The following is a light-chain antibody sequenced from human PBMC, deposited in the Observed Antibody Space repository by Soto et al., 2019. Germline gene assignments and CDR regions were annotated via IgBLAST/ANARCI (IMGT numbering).Light chain of an antibody. CDR1: SSNIGAGYE. CDR2: ENN. CDR3: QSYDSSLSGYL. J-gene: IGLJ1*01. Sequence: QSVLTQPPSVSEAPGQRVTISCTGSSSNIGAGYEAHWYQQVPGTAPKLLIYENNYRPSGVPDRFSGSKSGTSASLAITGLQAEDEAEYYCQSYDSSLSGYLFGTGTKLTVL. V-gene: IGLV1-40*01.